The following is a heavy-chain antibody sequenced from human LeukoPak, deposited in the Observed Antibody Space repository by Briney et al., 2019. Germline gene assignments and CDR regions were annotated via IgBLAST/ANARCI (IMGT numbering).Heavy chain of an antibody. CDR1: GFFFGTSE. D-gene: IGHD5-18*01. CDR3: ARGLGYSYGHTLYFDD. J-gene: IGHJ4*02. V-gene: IGHV3-48*03. CDR2: ISDTSSSI. Sequence: PGGSLRLSCAASGFFFGTSEMSWVRQTPGKGLEWLSYISDTSSSIHYAASVKGRFTISRDNAKSSLYLQMNSLRAEDTAVYYCARGLGYSYGHTLYFDDWGQGTLVTVSS.